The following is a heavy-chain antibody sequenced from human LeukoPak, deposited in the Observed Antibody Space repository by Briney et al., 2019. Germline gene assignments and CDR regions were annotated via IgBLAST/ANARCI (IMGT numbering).Heavy chain of an antibody. D-gene: IGHD4-17*01. CDR2: IRNKANSYTT. CDR1: GFTFSDHY. J-gene: IGHJ6*03. CDR3: ARLSTVIASGYNYYYYMDV. V-gene: IGHV3-72*01. Sequence: PGGSLRLSCAASGFTFSDHYMDWVRQAPGKGLEWVGRIRNKANSYTTEYAASVKGRFTISGDDSANSLYLQMNSLKTEDTAVYYCARLSTVIASGYNYYYYMDVWGKGTTVTVSS.